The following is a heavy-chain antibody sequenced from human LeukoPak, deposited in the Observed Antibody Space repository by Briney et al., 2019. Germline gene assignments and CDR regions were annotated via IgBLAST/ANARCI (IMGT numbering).Heavy chain of an antibody. CDR1: GFTFGDFA. D-gene: IGHD2-2*01. CDR2: IRSAAYGGTT. V-gene: IGHV3-49*04. Sequence: PGRSLRLSCKTSGFTFGDFAVGWVRQAPGKGLEWVGFIRSAAYGGTTEYAASVKGRFTISRDDSDSVAYLQMSSLNTEDTAMYYCTRWGPKGSIWYYFDYWGQGTLVTVS. J-gene: IGHJ4*02. CDR3: TRWGPKGSIWYYFDY.